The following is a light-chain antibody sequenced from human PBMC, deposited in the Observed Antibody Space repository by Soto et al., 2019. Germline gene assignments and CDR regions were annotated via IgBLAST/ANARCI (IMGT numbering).Light chain of an antibody. CDR1: QSISSD. CDR2: AAS. J-gene: IGKJ1*01. V-gene: IGKV1-39*01. Sequence: DIQMTQSPSSLSASVGDRVTITCRASQSISSDLNWYQQKPGKAPKVLIYAASTLQSGVPSRFSGSGSGTDFTLTISRLQPEDFATYYCQQSYSTPRTFGQGTKEDIK. CDR3: QQSYSTPRT.